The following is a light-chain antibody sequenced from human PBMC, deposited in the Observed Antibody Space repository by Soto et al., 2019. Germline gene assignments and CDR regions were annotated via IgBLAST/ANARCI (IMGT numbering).Light chain of an antibody. CDR3: QRYGSSPLIT. CDR2: GAS. J-gene: IGKJ5*01. CDR1: QSVSSSY. Sequence: EIVLTQSPCNLSFSPREIGTLSCRAIQSVSSSYLAWYQQKPGQAPRLLIYGASTRATGIPDRFSGSGSGTDFALTISRLEPEDFAVYYCQRYGSSPLITFGQGTRLEI. V-gene: IGKV3-20*01.